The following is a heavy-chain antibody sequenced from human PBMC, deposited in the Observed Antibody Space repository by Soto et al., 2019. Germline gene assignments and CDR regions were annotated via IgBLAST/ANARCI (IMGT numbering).Heavy chain of an antibody. J-gene: IGHJ6*03. Sequence: GASVKVSCKASGYTFTSYGISWVRQAPGQWLEWMGWISAYNGNTNYAQKLQGRVTMTTDTSTSTAYMELRSLRSDDTAVYYCLITPVTTATGYYYYYMDVWGKGTTVTVSS. CDR1: GYTFTSYG. V-gene: IGHV1-18*01. CDR2: ISAYNGNT. CDR3: LITPVTTATGYYYYYMDV. D-gene: IGHD4-17*01.